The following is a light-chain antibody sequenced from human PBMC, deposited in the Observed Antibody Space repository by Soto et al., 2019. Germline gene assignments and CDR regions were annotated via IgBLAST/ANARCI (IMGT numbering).Light chain of an antibody. CDR1: SSDVGGYNN. CDR3: CSYTSRSTVV. Sequence: QSALTQPASVSGSPGQSITLSCTGTSSDVGGYNNVSWYQHSPGKAPKLILFAVSDRPSGVSHRFSGSKSGNTASLTLSGLQAEDEADYYCCSYTSRSTVVFGGGTKLTVL. CDR2: AVS. V-gene: IGLV2-14*03. J-gene: IGLJ2*01.